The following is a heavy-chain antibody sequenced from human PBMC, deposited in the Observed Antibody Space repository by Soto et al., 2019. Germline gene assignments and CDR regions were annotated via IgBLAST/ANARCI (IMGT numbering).Heavy chain of an antibody. CDR1: GFSFSRYT. J-gene: IGHJ6*02. CDR3: TLPYGDAYCCNSGMDV. Sequence: GESLKISCVGSGFSFSRYTVGWVRQVPGKGLEWMGVIHPGDSDTIYSPSFQGQVTISADKSISTAYLQWSSLKASDTAMYYCTLPYGDAYCCNSGMDVWGQGTTVTVSS. CDR2: IHPGDSDT. D-gene: IGHD4-17*01. V-gene: IGHV5-51*01.